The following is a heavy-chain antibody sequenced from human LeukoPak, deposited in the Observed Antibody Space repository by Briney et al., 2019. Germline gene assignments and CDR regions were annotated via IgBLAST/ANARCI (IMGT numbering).Heavy chain of an antibody. J-gene: IGHJ3*02. D-gene: IGHD3-3*01. V-gene: IGHV4-34*01. CDR2: INHSGST. CDR1: GGSFSGYY. Sequence: SETLSLTCAVYGGSFSGYYWSWIRQPPGKGLEWIGEINHSGSTNYNPSLKSRVTISVDTSKNQFSLKLSSVTAADTAVYYCAREGGPPIFEVVVDAFDIWGQGTMVTVSS. CDR3: AREGGPPIFEVVVDAFDI.